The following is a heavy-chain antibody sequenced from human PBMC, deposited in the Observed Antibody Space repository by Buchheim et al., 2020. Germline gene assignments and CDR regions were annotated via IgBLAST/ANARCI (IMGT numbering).Heavy chain of an antibody. CDR2: IWYDGSNK. CDR1: GFTFSSYG. D-gene: IGHD2-21*02. Sequence: QVQLVESGGGVVQPGRSLRLSCAASGFTFSSYGMHWVRQAPGKGLEWVAVIWYDGSNKYYADSVKGRFTISRDNSKNTLYLQMNSLRAEDTAVYYCARDAGGVYCGGDCYSFYYWGQGTL. V-gene: IGHV3-33*01. J-gene: IGHJ4*02. CDR3: ARDAGGVYCGGDCYSFYY.